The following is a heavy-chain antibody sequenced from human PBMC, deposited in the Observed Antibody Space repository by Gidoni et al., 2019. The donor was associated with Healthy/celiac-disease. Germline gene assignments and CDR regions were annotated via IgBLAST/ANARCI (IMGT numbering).Heavy chain of an antibody. CDR2: IDCDDDK. D-gene: IGHD4-17*01. CDR1: GFSLSTRGMF. Sequence: QVTLRESGSALVKPTQTLTLTCTFSGFSLSTRGMFVCWNSQPTGNALDWLARIDCDDDKYYSTSLKTSLTISKDTSKNQVVLTMTNMDPVDTATYYCARISDYGDYVVDYWGQGTLVTVSS. CDR3: ARISDYGDYVVDY. V-gene: IGHV2-70*15. J-gene: IGHJ4*02.